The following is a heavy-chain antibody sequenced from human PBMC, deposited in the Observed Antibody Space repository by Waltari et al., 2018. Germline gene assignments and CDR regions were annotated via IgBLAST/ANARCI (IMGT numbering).Heavy chain of an antibody. Sequence: QVQLVQSGAEVKKPGSSVKVSCKASGSTFSSYAISWVRQAPGQGLEWMGGIIPIFGTANYAQKFQGRVTITTDESTSTAYMELSSLRSEDTAVYYCARRRVYGDYYFDYWGQGTLVTVSS. CDR1: GSTFSSYA. CDR3: ARRRVYGDYYFDY. J-gene: IGHJ4*02. CDR2: IIPIFGTA. D-gene: IGHD4-17*01. V-gene: IGHV1-69*05.